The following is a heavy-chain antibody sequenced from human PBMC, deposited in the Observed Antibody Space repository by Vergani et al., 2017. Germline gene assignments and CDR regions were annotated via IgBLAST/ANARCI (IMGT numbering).Heavy chain of an antibody. CDR1: GFTFSSYS. V-gene: IGHV3-21*01. D-gene: IGHD4-11*01. CDR2: ISSSSSYI. Sequence: EVQLVESGGGLVQPGGSLRLSFAASGFTFSSYSMNWVRQAPGKGLEWVSSISSSSSYIYYADSVKGRFTISRDNAKNSLYLQMNSLRAEDTAVYYCARDLNYATVTTADYWGQGTLVTVSS. CDR3: ARDLNYATVTTADY. J-gene: IGHJ4*02.